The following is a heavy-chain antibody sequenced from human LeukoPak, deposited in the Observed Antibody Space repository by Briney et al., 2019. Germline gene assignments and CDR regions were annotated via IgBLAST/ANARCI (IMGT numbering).Heavy chain of an antibody. Sequence: GGSLRLSCAASGFTVSSNYMSWDRQAPGKGLEWVSVIYSGGSTYYADSVKGRFTISRDNSKNTLYLQMNSLRAEDTAVYYCASEAVAAPGYWGQGTLVTVSS. CDR1: GFTVSSNY. CDR2: IYSGGST. D-gene: IGHD6-19*01. CDR3: ASEAVAAPGY. V-gene: IGHV3-66*02. J-gene: IGHJ4*02.